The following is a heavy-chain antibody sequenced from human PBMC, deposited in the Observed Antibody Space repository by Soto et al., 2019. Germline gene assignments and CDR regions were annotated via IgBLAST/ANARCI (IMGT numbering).Heavy chain of an antibody. CDR2: IIPSGGIA. V-gene: IGHV1-46*01. Sequence: GASVKVSCKASGYTFTSYYMHWVRQAPGQGLEWMGIIIPSGGIANYAQKFQGRVTITGDKSTSTAYMELSSLRSEDTAVYYCARGYEDDAFDIWGQGTMVTVSS. J-gene: IGHJ3*02. CDR1: GYTFTSYY. CDR3: ARGYEDDAFDI. D-gene: IGHD5-12*01.